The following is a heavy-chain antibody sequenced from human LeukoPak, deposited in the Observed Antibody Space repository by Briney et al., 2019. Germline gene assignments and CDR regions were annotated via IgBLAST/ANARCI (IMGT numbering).Heavy chain of an antibody. CDR1: GFTFSSYA. D-gene: IGHD6-13*01. V-gene: IGHV3-23*01. CDR3: AKDLTPPQLVPLFDY. J-gene: IGHJ4*02. Sequence: PGGSLRLSCAASGFTFSSYAMSWVRQAPGKGLKWVSAISGSGDNTYYADSVKGRCTISRDNSKNTLYLQMNSLRAEDTAVYYCAKDLTPPQLVPLFDYWGQGTLVTVSS. CDR2: ISGSGDNT.